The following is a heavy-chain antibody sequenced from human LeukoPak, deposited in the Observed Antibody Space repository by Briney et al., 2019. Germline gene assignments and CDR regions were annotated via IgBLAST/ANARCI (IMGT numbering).Heavy chain of an antibody. J-gene: IGHJ6*03. CDR1: GYTFTSYD. Sequence: ASVKVSCKASGYTFTSYDINWVRQATGQGLEWMGWMSPNSGNTGYAQKFQGRVTMTRNTSISTAYMELSSLRSEDTAVYYCARDGSGWPGYYYYYYMDVWGKGTTVTVSS. V-gene: IGHV1-8*01. CDR2: MSPNSGNT. D-gene: IGHD6-19*01. CDR3: ARDGSGWPGYYYYYYMDV.